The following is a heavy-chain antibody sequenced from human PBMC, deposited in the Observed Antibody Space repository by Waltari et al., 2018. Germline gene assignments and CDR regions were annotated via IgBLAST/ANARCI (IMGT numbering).Heavy chain of an antibody. J-gene: IGHJ6*02. D-gene: IGHD2-15*01. CDR3: ARHFGDCSGGSCRYYYYGMDV. V-gene: IGHV4-38-2*01. Sequence: QVQLQESGPGLVKPSETLSLTCAVSGYSISSGYYWGWIRQPPGKGLEWIGSIYHSGSTYYTPSLKSRVTISVDTAKNQFSLKLSSVTAADTAVYYCARHFGDCSGGSCRYYYYGMDVWGQGTTVTVSS. CDR2: IYHSGST. CDR1: GYSISSGYY.